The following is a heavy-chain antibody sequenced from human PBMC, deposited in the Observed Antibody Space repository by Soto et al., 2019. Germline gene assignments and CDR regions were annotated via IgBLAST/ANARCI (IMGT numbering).Heavy chain of an antibody. D-gene: IGHD5-12*01. V-gene: IGHV3-23*01. Sequence: SGGSLDPSCAAPGFTFSSYAMSWVRQAPGKGLEWVSAISGSGGSTYYADSVKGRFTISRDNSKNTLYLQMNSLRAEDTAVYYCAKNPRIQWLRNWFDPWGQGTLVTVSS. CDR1: GFTFSSYA. CDR3: AKNPRIQWLRNWFDP. CDR2: ISGSGGST. J-gene: IGHJ5*02.